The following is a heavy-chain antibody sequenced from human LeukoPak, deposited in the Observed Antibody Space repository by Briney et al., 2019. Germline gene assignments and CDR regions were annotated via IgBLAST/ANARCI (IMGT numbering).Heavy chain of an antibody. CDR1: GFTFSSYV. CDR2: ISSSGSTI. CDR3: AREGGYSSYDSGYYFDY. D-gene: IGHD5-12*01. J-gene: IGHJ4*02. Sequence: GGSLRLSCAASGFTFSSYVMNWVRQAPGKGLEWVSYISSSGSTIYYADSVKGRFTISRDNAKNSLYLQMNSLRAEDTAVYYCAREGGYSSYDSGYYFDYWGQGTLVTVSS. V-gene: IGHV3-48*03.